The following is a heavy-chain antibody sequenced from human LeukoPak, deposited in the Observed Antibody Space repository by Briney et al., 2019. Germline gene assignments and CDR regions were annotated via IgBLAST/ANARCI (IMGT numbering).Heavy chain of an antibody. CDR2: IYYSGST. CDR3: ARGGLGYCSSTSCSRYYYYGMDV. CDR1: GGSISSSSYY. Sequence: SETLSLTCTVSGGSISSSSYYWGWIRQPPGKGLEWIGSIYYSGSTYYNPSLKSRVTISVDTSKNQFSLKLSSVTAADTAVYYCARGGLGYCSSTSCSRYYYYGMDVWGQGTTVTVS. J-gene: IGHJ6*02. V-gene: IGHV4-39*01. D-gene: IGHD2-2*01.